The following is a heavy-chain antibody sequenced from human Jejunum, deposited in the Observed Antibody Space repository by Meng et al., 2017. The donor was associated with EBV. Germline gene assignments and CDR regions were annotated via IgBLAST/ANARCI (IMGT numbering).Heavy chain of an antibody. J-gene: IGHJ5*02. CDR2: ISPTGDRS. CDR1: GYTFTSHW. V-gene: IGHV1-46*04. D-gene: IGHD3-22*01. CDR3: ARSTLTGYYDRWFDP. Sequence: QGQLVQSGTEVRKAGDSVRVSCKASGYTFTSHWMHWVRQAPGQGLEWMGVISPTGDRSIYAQKLQDRVTMTRDMSTTTDYMELSRLTSDDTAVYYCARSTLTGYYDRWFDPWGQGTLVTVSS.